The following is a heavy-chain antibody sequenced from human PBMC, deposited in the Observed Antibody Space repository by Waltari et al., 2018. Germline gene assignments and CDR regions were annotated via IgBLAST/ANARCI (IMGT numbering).Heavy chain of an antibody. Sequence: QVQLQESGPGLVKPSETLSLTCTVSGGSISSYYWSWIRQPPGKGLEWIGYIYYSGSTNYNPSLKSRVTISVDTSKNQFSLKLSSVTAADTAVYYCARVRDEGYYYDSSILDYWGQGTLVTVSS. V-gene: IGHV4-59*01. CDR3: ARVRDEGYYYDSSILDY. J-gene: IGHJ4*02. CDR1: GGSISSYY. D-gene: IGHD3-22*01. CDR2: IYYSGST.